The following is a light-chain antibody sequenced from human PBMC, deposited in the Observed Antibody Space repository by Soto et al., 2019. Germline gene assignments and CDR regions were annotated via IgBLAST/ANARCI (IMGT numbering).Light chain of an antibody. J-gene: IGKJ1*01. V-gene: IGKV3-15*01. Sequence: EIVLTQSPATLSVSPGERATLSCRASQSVSSNLAWYQQKPGQAPRLLLYGASTRATGIPARFSGSGSGTEFTLTISSLQSEDFAVYYCQQYNNWPTWTFGQGTKVDI. CDR2: GAS. CDR3: QQYNNWPTWT. CDR1: QSVSSN.